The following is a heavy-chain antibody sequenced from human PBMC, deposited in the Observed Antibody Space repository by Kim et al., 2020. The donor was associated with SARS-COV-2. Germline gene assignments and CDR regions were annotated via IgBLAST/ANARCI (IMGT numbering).Heavy chain of an antibody. D-gene: IGHD6-19*01. Sequence: DSVKGRFTISRNNAKNTLYLRMNSLSAEDTAVYYCARDLAGHCIGNWFDPWGQGTLVTVSS. J-gene: IGHJ5*02. V-gene: IGHV3-21*01. CDR3: ARDLAGHCIGNWFDP.